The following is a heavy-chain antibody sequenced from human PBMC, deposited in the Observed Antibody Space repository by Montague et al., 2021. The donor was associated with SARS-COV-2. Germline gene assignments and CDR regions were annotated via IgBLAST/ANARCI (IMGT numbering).Heavy chain of an antibody. V-gene: IGHV3-30-3*01. CDR2: ISYDGSNK. J-gene: IGHJ6*02. D-gene: IGHD2/OR15-2a*01. CDR3: ARTLLDYYGMDV. CDR1: GFTFSSYA. Sequence: SLRLSCPASGFTFSSYAMHWVRQAPGKGLEWVAVISYDGSNKYYADSVKGRFTISRDNSKNTLYLQINSLRAEDTAVYYCARTLLDYYGMDVWGQGTTVTVSS.